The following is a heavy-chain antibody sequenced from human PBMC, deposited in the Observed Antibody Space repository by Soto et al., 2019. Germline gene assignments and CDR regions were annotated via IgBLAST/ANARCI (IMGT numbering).Heavy chain of an antibody. V-gene: IGHV3-21*01. Sequence: PGGSLRLSCAASGFTFSSYSMNWVRQAPGKGLDWVSSISSSSSYIYYADSVKGRFTISRDNAKNSLYLQMNSLRAEDTAVYYCARDLHTMIVSGYYYYGMDVWGQGTTVTVSS. J-gene: IGHJ6*02. CDR1: GFTFSSYS. CDR3: ARDLHTMIVSGYYYYGMDV. D-gene: IGHD3-22*01. CDR2: ISSSSSYI.